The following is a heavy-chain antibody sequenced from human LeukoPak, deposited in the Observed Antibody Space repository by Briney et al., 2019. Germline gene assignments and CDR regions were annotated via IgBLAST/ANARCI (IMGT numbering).Heavy chain of an antibody. Sequence: PSQTLSLTCTVSGGSITSGGYYWSWIRQYPGKGLEWIGYIFYTGATHYNPSLKSRVFISMDMSKNQFSLKLSSVTAADTAVYYCASSRPAYDFLTGYSSDTNWFDPWGQGTLVTVSS. D-gene: IGHD3-9*01. J-gene: IGHJ5*02. CDR2: IFYTGAT. CDR3: ASSRPAYDFLTGYSSDTNWFDP. V-gene: IGHV4-31*03. CDR1: GGSITSGGYY.